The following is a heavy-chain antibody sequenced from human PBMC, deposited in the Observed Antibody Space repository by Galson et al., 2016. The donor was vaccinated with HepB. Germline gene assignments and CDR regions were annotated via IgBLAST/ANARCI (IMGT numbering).Heavy chain of an antibody. CDR3: ARGSTATTPLAY. CDR2: ISTYNGNT. V-gene: IGHV1-18*01. Sequence: SVKVSCKASGYSFSNYGITWVRQAPGQGLEWMGWISTYNGNTDYDQKLHGRLTLTTDASTTTAYLERRSLRFDDTAVYYCARGSTATTPLAYWGQGTLVTVSS. CDR1: GYSFSNYG. J-gene: IGHJ4*02. D-gene: IGHD4-11*01.